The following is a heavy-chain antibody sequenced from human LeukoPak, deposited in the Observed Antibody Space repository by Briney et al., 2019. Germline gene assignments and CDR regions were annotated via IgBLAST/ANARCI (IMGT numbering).Heavy chain of an antibody. CDR2: IYYSGST. D-gene: IGHD6-13*01. J-gene: IGHJ5*02. CDR3: ARRISSSLNWFDP. V-gene: IGHV4-59*08. CDR1: GASISTYY. Sequence: SEILSLTCTVSGASISTYYWSWIRQPPGKGLEWIGYIYYSGSTNYNPSLKSRVTISVDTSKNQFSLKLNSVTAADTAVYYCARRISSSLNWFDPWGQGTLVTVSS.